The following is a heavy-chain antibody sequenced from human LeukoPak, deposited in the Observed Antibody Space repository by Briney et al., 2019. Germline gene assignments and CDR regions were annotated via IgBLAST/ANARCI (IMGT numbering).Heavy chain of an antibody. CDR1: RDSVSSSTDA. D-gene: IGHD1-14*01. CDR2: TYYRSKWYN. CDR3: ARGANRVFDY. V-gene: IGHV6-1*01. J-gene: IGHJ4*02. Sequence: SQTLSLTCATSRDSVSSSTDAWNWVRQSPARCLECLGRTYYRSKWYNDYAVSVESRITINPDTSKNQFSLQLNSVTPEDTAVYYCARGANRVFDYWGQGTLVTVSS.